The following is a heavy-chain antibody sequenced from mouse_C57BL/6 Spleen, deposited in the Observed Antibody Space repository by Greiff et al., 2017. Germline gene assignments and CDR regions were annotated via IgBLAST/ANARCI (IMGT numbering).Heavy chain of an antibody. CDR3: ARQGTTVVDWYFDV. V-gene: IGHV5-9*01. Sequence: EVKVVESGGGLVKPGGSLKLSCAASGFTFSSYTMSWVRQTPEKRLGWVATLSGGGGNTYHPDSGKGRFTISRSNAKNTLYLQMSSLRAEDTALYYCARQGTTVVDWYFDVWGTGTTVTVSS. J-gene: IGHJ1*03. D-gene: IGHD1-1*01. CDR2: LSGGGGNT. CDR1: GFTFSSYT.